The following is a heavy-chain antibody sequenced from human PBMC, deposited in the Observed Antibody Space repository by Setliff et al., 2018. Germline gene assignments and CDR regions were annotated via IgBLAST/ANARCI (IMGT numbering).Heavy chain of an antibody. D-gene: IGHD3-10*01. J-gene: IGHJ6*02. CDR2: IYYSGST. Sequence: PSETLSLTCTVSGGSISSRSYYWGWNRQPPGKGLEWIGSIYYSGSTYYKPSLKSRVTISVDTSKNQFSLKLSSVTAADTAVYYCARVSSYGPGSYYYYYYGMDVWGQGTTVTVSS. V-gene: IGHV4-39*07. CDR3: ARVSSYGPGSYYYYYYGMDV. CDR1: GGSISSRSYY.